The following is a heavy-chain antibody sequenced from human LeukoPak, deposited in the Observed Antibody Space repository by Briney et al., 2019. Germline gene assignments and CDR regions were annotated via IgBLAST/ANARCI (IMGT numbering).Heavy chain of an antibody. CDR2: IYSGGST. J-gene: IGHJ4*02. CDR3: AKDHLKNSGYSYGYEGC. Sequence: GGSLRLSCAASGFTVSSNYMSWVRQAPGKGLEWVSVIYSGGSTYYADSVKGRFTISRHNSKNTLYLQMNSLRAEDTAVYYCAKDHLKNSGYSYGYEGCWGQGTLVTVSS. D-gene: IGHD5-18*01. V-gene: IGHV3-53*04. CDR1: GFTVSSNY.